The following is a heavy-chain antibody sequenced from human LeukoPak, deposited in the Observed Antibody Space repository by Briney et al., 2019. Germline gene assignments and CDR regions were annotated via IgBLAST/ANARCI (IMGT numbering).Heavy chain of an antibody. Sequence: SETLSLTCTVSGGSISSYYWSWIRQPAGRGLEWIGHIYTSGSTNSNPSLKSRVTMSVDTSKNQFSLKLSSVTAADTAVYYCARSTRVYGSGSYLAFDYWGQGTLVTVSS. CDR1: GGSISSYY. CDR3: ARSTRVYGSGSYLAFDY. D-gene: IGHD3-10*01. CDR2: IYTSGST. V-gene: IGHV4-4*07. J-gene: IGHJ4*02.